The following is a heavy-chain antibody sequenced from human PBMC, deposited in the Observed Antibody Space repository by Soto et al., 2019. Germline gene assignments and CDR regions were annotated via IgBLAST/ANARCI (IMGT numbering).Heavy chain of an antibody. J-gene: IGHJ4*02. V-gene: IGHV3-48*01. CDR3: ARGRGAAADYFDF. Sequence: PGGSLRLSCAASGFTFSTYSMNGVRQTPGKGLEWVSYISSGSSTINYADSVKGRFTISRDNAKNSLFLQMNSLRAEDTAVYYCARGRGAAADYFDFWGQGTLVTSPQ. CDR2: ISSGSSTI. D-gene: IGHD6-13*01. CDR1: GFTFSTYS.